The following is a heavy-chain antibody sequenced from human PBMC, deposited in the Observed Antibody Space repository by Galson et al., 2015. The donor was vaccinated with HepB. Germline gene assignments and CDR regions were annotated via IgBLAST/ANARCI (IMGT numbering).Heavy chain of an antibody. Sequence: ETLSLTCAVYGGSFSGYYWTWIRHPPGKGLEWIGEINHSGSTNYNPSLKSRVTISVDTSKTQFSLKLSSLTAADTAVYYCARSHMGAAALHDYWGQGILVTVSS. J-gene: IGHJ4*02. V-gene: IGHV4-34*01. CDR1: GGSFSGYY. CDR3: ARSHMGAAALHDY. CDR2: INHSGST. D-gene: IGHD6-13*01.